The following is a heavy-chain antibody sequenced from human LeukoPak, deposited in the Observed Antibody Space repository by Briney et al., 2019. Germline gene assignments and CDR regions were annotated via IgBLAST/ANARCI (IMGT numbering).Heavy chain of an antibody. CDR2: VSVSGGSL. CDR3: ARGNGDYAIHPNY. V-gene: IGHV3-23*01. D-gene: IGHD4-17*01. CDR1: GFIFSNYA. J-gene: IGHJ4*02. Sequence: GGSLRLSCAASGFIFSNYAMNWVRQAPGKGLEWVSGVSVSGGSLYYADSVKGRFTISRDNSNNTLHLRMSSLRAEDTAVYHCARGNGDYAIHPNYWGQGTLVTVPS.